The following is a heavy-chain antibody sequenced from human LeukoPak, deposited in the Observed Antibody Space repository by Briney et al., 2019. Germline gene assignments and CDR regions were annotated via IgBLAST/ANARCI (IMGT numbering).Heavy chain of an antibody. CDR3: ARGGYSGTEKPNDY. Sequence: ASVTVSCKASGYTFSGYYIHWVRQAPGQGLEWMGWINPNSGDTNSAQKFQGRVTMTRFTSISTAYMELSSLRSDDTAVYYCARGGYSGTEKPNDYWGQGTLVTVSS. D-gene: IGHD1-26*01. J-gene: IGHJ4*02. V-gene: IGHV1-2*02. CDR1: GYTFSGYY. CDR2: INPNSGDT.